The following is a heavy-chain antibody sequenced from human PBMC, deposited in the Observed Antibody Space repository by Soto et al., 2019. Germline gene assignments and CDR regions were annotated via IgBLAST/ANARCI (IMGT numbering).Heavy chain of an antibody. D-gene: IGHD6-6*01. CDR1: GYSFTSYG. J-gene: IGHJ4*02. CDR3: GRDSPGPWKSSRTDY. CDR2: ISAYNGNT. V-gene: IGHV1-18*01. Sequence: QVQLVQSGAEVKKPGASVKVSCKASGYSFTSYGFSWMRQAPGQGLEWMGWISAYNGNTNLAQGFQGRVTMTTDTSTTTAYMELRSLRSDDTALYYCGRDSPGPWKSSRTDYWGQGTLVTVSS.